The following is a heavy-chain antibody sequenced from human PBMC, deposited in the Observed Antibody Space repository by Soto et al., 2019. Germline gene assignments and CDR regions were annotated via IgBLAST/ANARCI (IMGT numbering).Heavy chain of an antibody. D-gene: IGHD3-22*01. CDR1: GYTFTSYG. V-gene: IGHV1-18*01. CDR3: AAETYYYDSSRGSPSHPSSDY. CDR2: ISAYSGNT. Sequence: ASVKVSCKASGYTFTSYGISWVRQAPGQGLEWMGWISAYSGNTNYAQKFQERVTITRDMSTSTAYMELSSLRSEDTAVYYCAAETYYYDSSRGSPSHPSSDYWGQGTLVTVSS. J-gene: IGHJ4*02.